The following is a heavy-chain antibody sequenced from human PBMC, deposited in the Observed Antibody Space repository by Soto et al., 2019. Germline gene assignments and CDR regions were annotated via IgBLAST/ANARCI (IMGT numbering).Heavy chain of an antibody. Sequence: GGALRLSCAALGFTFSSYGMIWVRQAPGKGLEGVAVIWHDGSNKYHADSEKGRFTISRDKSKNSLYLQLSSLKAEDTAVYYCARXLYEIATHPNYYYGMGDWGQGTTVTVSS. CDR3: ARXLYEIATHPNYYYGMGD. D-gene: IGHD3-16*01. J-gene: IGHJ6*02. CDR2: IWHDGSNK. V-gene: IGHV3-33*01. CDR1: GFTFSSYG.